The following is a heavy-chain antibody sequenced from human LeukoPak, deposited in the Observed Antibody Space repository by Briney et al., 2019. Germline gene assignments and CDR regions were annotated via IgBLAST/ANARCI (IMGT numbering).Heavy chain of an antibody. CDR1: GFTFSDYF. Sequence: PGGSLRLSCAASGFTFSDYFMSWIRQSPGKGLEWVSYISITGTTMYYGDSVKGRFTISRDNANSSLYLQMNSLRAEDTAVYYCARRSCGSASCRAFDIWGQGTMVVVS. J-gene: IGHJ3*02. CDR2: ISITGTTM. CDR3: ARRSCGSASCRAFDI. V-gene: IGHV3-11*01. D-gene: IGHD2-2*01.